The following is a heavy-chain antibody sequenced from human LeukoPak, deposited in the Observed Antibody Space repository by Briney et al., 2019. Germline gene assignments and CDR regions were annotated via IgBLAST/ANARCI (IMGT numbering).Heavy chain of an antibody. CDR1: GVTFGSYC. V-gene: IGHV3-7*01. Sequence: GGSLRLSCEASGVTFGSYCMRWVRQAPGKGLEWVASINQDGSQKYYVDSVRGRFTISRDNAKNSLYLQMDSLRAEDTAVYYCARSCTTTTCLRDWGQGTLVTVSS. D-gene: IGHD2-2*01. CDR2: INQDGSQK. J-gene: IGHJ4*02. CDR3: ARSCTTTTCLRD.